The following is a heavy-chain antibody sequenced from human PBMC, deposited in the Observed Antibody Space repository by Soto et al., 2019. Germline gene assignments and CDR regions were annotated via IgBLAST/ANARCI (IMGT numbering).Heavy chain of an antibody. CDR1: GGTFSSYA. D-gene: IGHD6-6*01. CDR2: IIPIFGTA. Sequence: QVQLVQSGAEVKKPGSSVKVSCKASGGTFSSYAISWVRQAHGQGLEWMGGIIPIFGTANYAQKFQGRVTITADESTGRAYMDLSSLRSEDTALSYCARVGQRVLDYWGQGTLETVSS. J-gene: IGHJ4*02. V-gene: IGHV1-69*01. CDR3: ARVGQRVLDY.